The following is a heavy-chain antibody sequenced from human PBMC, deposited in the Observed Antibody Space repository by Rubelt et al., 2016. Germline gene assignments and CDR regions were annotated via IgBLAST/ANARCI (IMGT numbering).Heavy chain of an antibody. CDR2: IYSGGST. CDR1: GFTVSSNY. CDR3: ARVAFDWLLYDY. J-gene: IGHJ4*02. V-gene: IGHV3-53*01. Sequence: EVQLVESGGGLVQPGGSLRLSCAASGFTVSSNYMSWVRQAPGKGLEWVSVIYSGGSTYYADSVKGRFTISRDNAKNSLYLQMNSLRDEVTAVYYCARVAFDWLLYDYWGQGTLVTVSS. D-gene: IGHD3-9*01.